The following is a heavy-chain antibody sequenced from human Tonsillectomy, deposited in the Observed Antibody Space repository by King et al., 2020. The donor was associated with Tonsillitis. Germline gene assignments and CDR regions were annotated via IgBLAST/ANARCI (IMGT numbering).Heavy chain of an antibody. CDR2: ISGSGGYT. V-gene: IGHV3-23*04. CDR1: GFRFSSYA. CDR3: AKDMGGQIIAVADYVSDI. D-gene: IGHD6-19*01. Sequence: VQLVESGGGLVQPGGSLRLSCAASGFRFSSYAMTWVRQAPGKGLEWVSGISGSGGYTYYTDSVKGRFIISRDNSKNTVNLQMNSLRVEDTAMYYCAKDMGGQIIAVADYVSDIWGQGTMVTVSS. J-gene: IGHJ3*02.